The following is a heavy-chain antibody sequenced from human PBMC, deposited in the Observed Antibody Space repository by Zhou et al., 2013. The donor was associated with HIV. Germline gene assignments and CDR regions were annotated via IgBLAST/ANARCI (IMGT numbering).Heavy chain of an antibody. CDR1: GYSISSGYY. V-gene: IGHV4-38-2*01. CDR3: ARNYDSSGYYPYDAFDI. J-gene: IGHJ3*02. CDR2: IYHSGST. D-gene: IGHD3-22*01. Sequence: QVQLQESGPGLVKPSETLSLTCAVSGYSISSGYYWGWIQQPPGKGLEWSGSIYHSGSTYYNPSLKSRVTISVDTSKNHFTLKLNSVTAADTAVYYCARNYDSSGYYPYDAFDIWGQGTMVTVSS.